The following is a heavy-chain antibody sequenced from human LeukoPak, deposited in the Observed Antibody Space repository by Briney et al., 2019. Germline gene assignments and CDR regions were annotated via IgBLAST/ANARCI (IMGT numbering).Heavy chain of an antibody. CDR1: GFTFSSYW. CDR3: ARTLRYFDWLLGGGALIFDY. CDR2: IKQDGSEK. D-gene: IGHD3-9*01. J-gene: IGHJ4*02. V-gene: IGHV3-7*01. Sequence: LPGGSLRLSCAASGFTFSSYWMSWVRQAPGKGREWVANIKQDGSEKYYVDSVKGLFTISRDNAKNSLYLQMNSLRAEDTAVYYCARTLRYFDWLLGGGALIFDYWGQGTLVTVSS.